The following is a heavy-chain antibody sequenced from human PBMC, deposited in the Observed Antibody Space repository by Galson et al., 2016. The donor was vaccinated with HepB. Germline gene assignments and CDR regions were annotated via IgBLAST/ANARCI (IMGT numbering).Heavy chain of an antibody. J-gene: IGHJ4*02. CDR2: IYYSGLT. CDR3: ARRSDDAYGSGSLDY. D-gene: IGHD3-10*01. Sequence: ETLSLTCTVSGASVSGYYLSWIRQPPGKGLEFIGYIYYSGLTYYNPSLQSRVTISIDMSKNQFSLRLSSVIAADTAVYYCARRSDDAYGSGSLDYWGQGALVTVAS. CDR1: GASVSGYY. V-gene: IGHV4-59*08.